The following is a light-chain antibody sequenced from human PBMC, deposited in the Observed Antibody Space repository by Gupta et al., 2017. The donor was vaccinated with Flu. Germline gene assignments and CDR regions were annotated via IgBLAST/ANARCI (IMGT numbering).Light chain of an antibody. CDR3: QSADSSGTFVG. CDR1: ALPKQY. CDR2: KDS. J-gene: IGLJ2*01. Sequence: SYDLTQPLSLSVSPGQQARITCSGDALPKQYAYWYQQKPGQAPVLVIYKDSERPSGIPERFSGSSSGTTVTLTISGVQAEDEADYYCQSADSSGTFVGFGGGTKLTVL. V-gene: IGLV3-25*02.